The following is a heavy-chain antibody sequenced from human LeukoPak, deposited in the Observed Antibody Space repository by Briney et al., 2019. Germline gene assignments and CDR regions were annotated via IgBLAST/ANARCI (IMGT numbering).Heavy chain of an antibody. D-gene: IGHD3-10*01. Sequence: GGSLRLSCAASGFTFSTYTMTWVRQAPGKGLEWVSAISGNGGSTYYVDSVKGRFTISRDNSKSTLYLQMNNLRAEDTAVYYCAKDIAFPSGYWGQGTLVTVAS. V-gene: IGHV3-23*01. J-gene: IGHJ4*02. CDR1: GFTFSTYT. CDR3: AKDIAFPSGY. CDR2: ISGNGGST.